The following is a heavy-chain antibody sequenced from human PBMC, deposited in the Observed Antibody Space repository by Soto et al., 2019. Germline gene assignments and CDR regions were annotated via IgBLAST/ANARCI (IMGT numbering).Heavy chain of an antibody. V-gene: IGHV3-15*01. Sequence: EVQLVESGGGLVQPGGSLRLSCAASGLTFSNVWMSWVRQAPGKGLEWVGRFKSKADGGTTDYAAPVKGRFTISRDDSRNTLYLQMNSLKTDDTAVYYCTTDYGDYMDWGQGTLVTVSS. CDR1: GLTFSNVW. CDR3: TTDYGDYMD. CDR2: FKSKADGGTT. D-gene: IGHD4-17*01. J-gene: IGHJ4*02.